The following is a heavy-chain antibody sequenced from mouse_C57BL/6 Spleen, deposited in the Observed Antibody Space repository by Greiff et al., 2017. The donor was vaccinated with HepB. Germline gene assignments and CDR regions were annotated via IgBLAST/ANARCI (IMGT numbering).Heavy chain of an antibody. V-gene: IGHV1-50*01. D-gene: IGHD1-1*01. CDR1: GYTFTSYW. J-gene: IGHJ1*03. CDR2: IDPSDSYT. CDR3: ARRDYGSSYGYFDV. Sequence: VQLQQSGAELLKPGASVKLSCKASGYTFTSYWMQWVKQRPGQGLEWIGEIDPSDSYTNYNQKFKGKATLTVDTSSSTAYMQLSSLTSEDSAVYYCARRDYGSSYGYFDVWGTGTTVTVSS.